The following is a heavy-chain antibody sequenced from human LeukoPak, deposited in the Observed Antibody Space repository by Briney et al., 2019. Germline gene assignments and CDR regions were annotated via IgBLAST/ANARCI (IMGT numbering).Heavy chain of an antibody. V-gene: IGHV4-4*07. Sequence: SETLSLTCTVSGGSISSYYWSWIRQPAGKGLEWIGHIYASGSNDYNPSLKSRVTMSLDMAKNQFSLRLTSVTAAVTAVYFCARMVPAGTHNYWGQGLLVTVSS. CDR2: IYASGSN. J-gene: IGHJ4*02. CDR1: GGSISSYY. CDR3: ARMVPAGTHNY. D-gene: IGHD2-2*01.